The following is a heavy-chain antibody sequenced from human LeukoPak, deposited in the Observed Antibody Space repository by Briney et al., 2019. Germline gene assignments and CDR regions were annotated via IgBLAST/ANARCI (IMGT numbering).Heavy chain of an antibody. Sequence: GGSLRLSCAASGFTFSSSAMSWVRQAPGKGLEWVSAISNNGGYTYYADSVQGRFTISRDNSKSTLCLQMNSLKTEDTAVYYCTRDSIYYYIDYWGQGTLVTVSS. CDR1: GFTFSSSA. J-gene: IGHJ4*02. CDR3: TRDSIYYYIDY. V-gene: IGHV3-23*01. CDR2: ISNNGGYT. D-gene: IGHD2-21*01.